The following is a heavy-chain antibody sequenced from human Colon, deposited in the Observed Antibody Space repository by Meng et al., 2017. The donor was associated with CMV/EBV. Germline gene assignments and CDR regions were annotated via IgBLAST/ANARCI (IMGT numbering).Heavy chain of an antibody. Sequence: FTFSNYAMGWVRQTPGRGLEWVSTISPSGYTTYYADSVRGRFTISRDNSMHTLDLQMDSLGVDDTAKYYCARVPPTVTVIAAAPFDYWGQGTLVTVSS. CDR1: FTFSNYA. CDR2: ISPSGYTT. D-gene: IGHD4-17*01. CDR3: ARVPPTVTVIAAAPFDY. J-gene: IGHJ4*02. V-gene: IGHV3-23*01.